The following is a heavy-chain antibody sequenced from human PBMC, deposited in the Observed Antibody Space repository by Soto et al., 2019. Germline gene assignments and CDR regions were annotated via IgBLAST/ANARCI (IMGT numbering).Heavy chain of an antibody. D-gene: IGHD2-21*01. V-gene: IGHV1-46*01. CDR1: GYTFTSYY. J-gene: IGHJ3*02. Sequence: QVQLVQSGAEVKKPGASVKVSCKASGYTFTSYYMHWVRQAPGQGLERMGIINPSGGSTSYAQKFQGRVTMTRDTSTSTVYMELSSLRSEDTAVYYCAREVGLEMAIFDIWGQGTMVTVSS. CDR3: AREVGLEMAIFDI. CDR2: INPSGGST.